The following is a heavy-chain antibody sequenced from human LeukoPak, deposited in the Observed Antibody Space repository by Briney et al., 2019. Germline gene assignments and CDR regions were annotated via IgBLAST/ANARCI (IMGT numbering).Heavy chain of an antibody. CDR2: ISGGGANT. CDR3: SKWNGYSDY. CDR1: GFSFSNSG. Sequence: GGSLRLSCAASGFSFSNSGTSWVRQAPAKGLEWVAGISGGGANTHYADSVKGRFTISRDNSKNTLFLQMNSLRDEDTAIYYCSKWNGYSDYWGQGTLVTVSS. V-gene: IGHV3-23*01. J-gene: IGHJ4*02. D-gene: IGHD1-1*01.